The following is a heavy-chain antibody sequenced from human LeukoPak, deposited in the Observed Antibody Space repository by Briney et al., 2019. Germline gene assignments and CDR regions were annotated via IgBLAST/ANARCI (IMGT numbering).Heavy chain of an antibody. CDR3: ARGNEWEWGVVFDY. D-gene: IGHD3-10*01. V-gene: IGHV4-61*02. Sequence: SETLSLTCTVSGASISGSGYYWSWIRQPAGKGLEWIGRIYTSGSTNYNPSLKSRVTISVDTSKNQFSLKLSSVTAADTAVYYCARGNEWEWGVVFDYWGQGTLVTVSS. CDR2: IYTSGST. CDR1: GASISGSGYY. J-gene: IGHJ4*02.